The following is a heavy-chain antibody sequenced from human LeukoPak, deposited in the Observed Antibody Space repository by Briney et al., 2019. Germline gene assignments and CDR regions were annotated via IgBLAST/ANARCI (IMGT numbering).Heavy chain of an antibody. CDR3: ARESGSSGWYDYYYYMDV. V-gene: IGHV4-59*01. D-gene: IGHD6-19*01. Sequence: SDPLSLTCTVSGGSISSYYWSWIRQPPGKGLEWIGYMYDSGSNNYSPSLKGRVTISVDPSKNQFSLKLSSVTAADTAVYYCARESGSSGWYDYYYYMDVWGKGTTVTV. CDR2: MYDSGSN. CDR1: GGSISSYY. J-gene: IGHJ6*03.